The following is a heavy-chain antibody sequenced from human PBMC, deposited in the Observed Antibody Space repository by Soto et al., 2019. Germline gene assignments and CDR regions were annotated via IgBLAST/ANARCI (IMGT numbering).Heavy chain of an antibody. CDR2: IYYSGST. Sequence: SETLSLTCTVSGGSISSSSYYWGWIRQPPGKGLEWIGSIYYSGSTYYNPSLKSRVTISVDTSKNQFSLKLSSVTAADTAVYYCARYWAAAGTYYYGMDVSGQGTTVTVSS. D-gene: IGHD6-13*01. CDR1: GGSISSSSYY. J-gene: IGHJ6*02. V-gene: IGHV4-39*01. CDR3: ARYWAAAGTYYYGMDV.